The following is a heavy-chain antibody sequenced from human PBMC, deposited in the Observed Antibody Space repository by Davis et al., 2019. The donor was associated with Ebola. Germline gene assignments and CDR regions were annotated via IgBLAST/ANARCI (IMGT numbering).Heavy chain of an antibody. V-gene: IGHV3-7*01. CDR3: AKDSGWAMSP. CDR1: GFTFSSYW. CDR2: IKQDGSEK. Sequence: PGGSLRLSCAASGFTFSSYWMSWVRRVPGKGLEWVGKIKQDGSEKYYLDSVKGRFTISRDNGKNSLYLQMNSLRAEDTAVYYCAKDSGWAMSPWGQGTLVTVSS. D-gene: IGHD6-19*01. J-gene: IGHJ5*02.